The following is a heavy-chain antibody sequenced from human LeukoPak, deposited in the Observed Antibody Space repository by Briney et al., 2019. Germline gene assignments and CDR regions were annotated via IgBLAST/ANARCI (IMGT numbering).Heavy chain of an antibody. Sequence: PGGARRPSCAALGTTLPDNGMHGVRQAPGKGLEWAAVIWYDGSNGYYADSVKGRFTISRDNSTNTLYLQMNSLRAEDTAVYYRARGVSIVGPTIAVIDRWGQGTMVTVSS. CDR1: GTTLPDNG. V-gene: IGHV3-33*01. CDR2: IWYDGSNG. D-gene: IGHD1-26*01. CDR3: ARGVSIVGPTIAVIDR. J-gene: IGHJ3*02.